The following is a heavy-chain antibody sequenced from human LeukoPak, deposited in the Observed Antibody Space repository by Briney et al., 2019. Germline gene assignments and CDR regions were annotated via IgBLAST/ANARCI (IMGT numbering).Heavy chain of an antibody. J-gene: IGHJ6*02. V-gene: IGHV3-72*01. CDR2: TRNKANSYTT. Sequence: GGSLRLSCAASGFTFSDHYMDWVRQAPGKGLEWVGRTRNKANSYTTEYAASVKGRFTISRDDSKNPLYLQMNSLKTEDTAVYYCASTVGATYYYYYGMDVWGQGTTVTVSS. CDR1: GFTFSDHY. D-gene: IGHD1-26*01. CDR3: ASTVGATYYYYYGMDV.